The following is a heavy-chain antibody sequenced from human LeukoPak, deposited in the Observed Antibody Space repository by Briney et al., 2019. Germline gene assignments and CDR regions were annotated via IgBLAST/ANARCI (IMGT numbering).Heavy chain of an antibody. J-gene: IGHJ4*02. CDR1: GYTFTGYY. V-gene: IGHV1-2*02. CDR2: INPNSGGT. D-gene: IGHD3-22*01. Sequence: ASVKVSCKASGYTFTGYYMHWVRQAPGQGLEWMGWINPNSGGTNYAQKFQGRVTMTRDTSISTAYLELSRLRSDDTAVYYCARDLGGLYYYDSSGYSFYYWGQGTLVTVSS. CDR3: ARDLGGLYYYDSSGYSFYY.